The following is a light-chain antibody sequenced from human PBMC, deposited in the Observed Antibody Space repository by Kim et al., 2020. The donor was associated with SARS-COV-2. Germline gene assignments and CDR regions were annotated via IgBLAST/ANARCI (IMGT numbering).Light chain of an antibody. CDR2: VVT. J-gene: IGLJ2*01. CDR3: SSYTTGSTLV. CDR1: SSDVGGYDS. Sequence: GQSITISCTGTSSDVGGYDSVSWYQQHPGKAPKLIIYVVTPRPSGVSTRFSGSKSGNTASLTISALQAEDEADYYCSSYTTGSTLVFGGGTQLTVL. V-gene: IGLV2-14*03.